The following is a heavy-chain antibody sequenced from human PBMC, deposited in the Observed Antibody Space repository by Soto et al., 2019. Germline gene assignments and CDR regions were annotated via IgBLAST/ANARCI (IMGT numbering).Heavy chain of an antibody. J-gene: IGHJ4*02. Sequence: GESLKISCKGSGYSFTNYWIIWVRQMPGKGLEWMGRINPSDSYNNYSPSFQGHVTISVDKSISTAYLQWSSLKASDTAMYYCAKLLDDSSGYYLGYWGQGTPVTVSS. CDR1: GYSFTNYW. V-gene: IGHV5-10-1*01. CDR3: AKLLDDSSGYYLGY. D-gene: IGHD3-22*01. CDR2: INPSDSYN.